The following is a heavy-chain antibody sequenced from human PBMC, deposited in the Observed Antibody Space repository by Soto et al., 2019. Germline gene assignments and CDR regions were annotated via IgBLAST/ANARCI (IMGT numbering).Heavy chain of an antibody. CDR1: GFTFSSYA. J-gene: IGHJ4*02. Sequence: PGGSLRLSCAASGFTFSSYAMSWVRQAPGKGLEWVSAISGSGGSTYYADSVKGRFTISRDNSKNTLYLQMNSLRAEDTAVYYCAKVAWSGSPVISYLDYWGQGTLVTVSS. CDR3: AKVAWSGSPVISYLDY. V-gene: IGHV3-23*01. D-gene: IGHD3-3*01. CDR2: ISGSGGST.